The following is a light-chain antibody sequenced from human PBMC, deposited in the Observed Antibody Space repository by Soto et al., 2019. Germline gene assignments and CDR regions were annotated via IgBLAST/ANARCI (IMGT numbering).Light chain of an antibody. Sequence: QSALTQPASVSGSPGQSITISCTGTSSDVGGYNYVSWYQQHTGKAPKLMIYDVSNRPSGLSNRFSGSKSGNTASLTISGLQAEDEADYYCSSYTSSSTYVFGTGTKLTVL. V-gene: IGLV2-14*03. J-gene: IGLJ1*01. CDR2: DVS. CDR1: SSDVGGYNY. CDR3: SSYTSSSTYV.